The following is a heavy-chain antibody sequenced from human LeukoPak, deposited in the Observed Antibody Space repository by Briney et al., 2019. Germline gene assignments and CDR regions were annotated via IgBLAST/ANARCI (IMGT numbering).Heavy chain of an antibody. CDR1: GGSFSGYY. CDR3: ARKLGYCSGGSCYRRKGWFDP. Sequence: PSETLSLTCAVYGGSFSGYYWSWIRQPPGKGLEWIGEINHSGSTNYNPSLKSRVTISVDTSKNQFSLKLSSVTAADTAVYYRARKLGYCSGGSCYRRKGWFDPWGQGTLVTVSS. J-gene: IGHJ5*02. V-gene: IGHV4-34*01. CDR2: INHSGST. D-gene: IGHD2-15*01.